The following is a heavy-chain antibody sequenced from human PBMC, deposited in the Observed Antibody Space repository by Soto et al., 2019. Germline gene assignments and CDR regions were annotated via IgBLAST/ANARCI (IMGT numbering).Heavy chain of an antibody. D-gene: IGHD2-2*01. V-gene: IGHV1-46*03. Sequence: ASVKGSCKASGYTFTSYYMHWVRQAPGQGLEWMGIINPSGGSTSYAQKFQGRVTMTRDTSTSTVYMELSSLRSEDTAVYYCARGYCSSTSCNYERSGAFDIWGQGTLVTVSS. J-gene: IGHJ3*02. CDR3: ARGYCSSTSCNYERSGAFDI. CDR2: INPSGGST. CDR1: GYTFTSYY.